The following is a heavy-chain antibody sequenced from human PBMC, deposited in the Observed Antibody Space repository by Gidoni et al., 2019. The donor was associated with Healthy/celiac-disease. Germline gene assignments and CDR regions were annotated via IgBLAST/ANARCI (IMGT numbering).Heavy chain of an antibody. CDR2: INHSGST. V-gene: IGHV4-34*01. CDR1: GGSFSGYY. J-gene: IGHJ5*02. D-gene: IGHD6-13*01. CDR3: ARAGVSSWKPYNWFDP. Sequence: QVQLQQWGAGLLKPSETLSLTCAVYGGSFSGYYWSWIRQPPGKGLEWIGEINHSGSTNYNPSLKSRVTMSVDTSKNQFSLKLSSVTAADTAVYYCARAGVSSWKPYNWFDPWGQGTLVTVSS.